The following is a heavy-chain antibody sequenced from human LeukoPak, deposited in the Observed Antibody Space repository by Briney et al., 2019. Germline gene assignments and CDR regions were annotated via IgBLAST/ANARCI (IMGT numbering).Heavy chain of an antibody. J-gene: IGHJ6*03. CDR3: ARGVVVVPAATSSPYYYYYMDV. Sequence: SVKVSCKASGGTFSGYAISWVRQAPGQGLEWMGGIIPIFGTANYAQKFQGRVTITADESTSTAYMELSSLRSEDTAVYYCARGVVVVPAATSSPYYYYYMDVWGKGTTVTISS. CDR2: IIPIFGTA. V-gene: IGHV1-69*13. D-gene: IGHD2-2*01. CDR1: GGTFSGYA.